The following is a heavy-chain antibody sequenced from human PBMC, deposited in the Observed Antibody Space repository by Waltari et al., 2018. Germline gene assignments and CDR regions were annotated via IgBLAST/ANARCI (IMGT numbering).Heavy chain of an antibody. CDR1: GYTFPNFA. V-gene: IGHV7-4-1*02. Sequence: QVQLVQSASEWKEPGAAVKIACKASGYTFPNFAIDWVRQAPGQGLEWMGWISTATGNPTYGRGFTGRYVLSLDTSINTAYLQITSLKAEDTAFYFCARDRVVGATDWAYWGQGTLVTVSS. CDR2: ISTATGNP. D-gene: IGHD1-26*01. CDR3: ARDRVVGATDWAY. J-gene: IGHJ4*02.